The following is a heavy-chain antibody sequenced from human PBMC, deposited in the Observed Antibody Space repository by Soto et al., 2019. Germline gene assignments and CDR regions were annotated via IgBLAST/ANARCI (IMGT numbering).Heavy chain of an antibody. V-gene: IGHV5-10-1*01. CDR2: IDPSDSYT. J-gene: IGHJ3*02. D-gene: IGHD2-2*01. Sequence: GESLKISCKGSGYSFSSYWISWVRQMPGKGLEWMGRIDPSDSYTNYSPSFQGHVTISVDKSISTAYLQWSSLKASDIAMYYCARHSPRVVPAYDALAICGQGTMVTVSS. CDR1: GYSFSSYW. CDR3: ARHSPRVVPAYDALAI.